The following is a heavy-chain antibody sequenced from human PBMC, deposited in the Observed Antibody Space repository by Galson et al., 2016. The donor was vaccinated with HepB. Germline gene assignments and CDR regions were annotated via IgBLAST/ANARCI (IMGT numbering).Heavy chain of an antibody. V-gene: IGHV3-74*01. CDR2: INNDGGTT. CDR3: ASFGGVIAYDAFDI. J-gene: IGHJ3*02. CDR1: GFTLSDFW. Sequence: SLRLSCAASGFTLSDFWMHWVRQVPGKGLVWVSRINNDGGTTSYADSVKGRFTISRDNAKNAVYLEMNSLRVEDTAVYYCASFGGVIAYDAFDIWGQGTMVTVSS. D-gene: IGHD3-16*02.